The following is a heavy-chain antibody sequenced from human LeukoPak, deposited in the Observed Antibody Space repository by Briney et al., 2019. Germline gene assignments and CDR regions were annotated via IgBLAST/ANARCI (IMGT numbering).Heavy chain of an antibody. CDR2: FKSKTDGGTT. J-gene: IGHJ4*02. CDR3: TTEFGSSPHHYFDF. V-gene: IGHV3-15*01. D-gene: IGHD5-18*01. Sequence: GGSLRLSCAASGFTFSNAWMSWVRQARGKGLEWVGRFKSKTDGGTTDYAAPVKGRFTISRDDSKNTLYLQMSSLKTEDTAVYYCTTEFGSSPHHYFDFWGQGTLVTVSS. CDR1: GFTFSNAW.